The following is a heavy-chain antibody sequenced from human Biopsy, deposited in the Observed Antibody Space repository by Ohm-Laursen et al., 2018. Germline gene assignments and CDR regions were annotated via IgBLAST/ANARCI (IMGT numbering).Heavy chain of an antibody. V-gene: IGHV4-4*07. CDR1: GGSLSSYS. Sequence: GTLSLTCTVSGGSLSSYSWSWIRQPAGKGLEWIGQIHTSGITNYNPSLKSRVTMSVDTSKNKFSLRVSSVTAADTAVYYCARDRDRRGWFDPWGQGTLVTVSS. D-gene: IGHD1-14*01. CDR3: ARDRDRRGWFDP. CDR2: IHTSGIT. J-gene: IGHJ5*02.